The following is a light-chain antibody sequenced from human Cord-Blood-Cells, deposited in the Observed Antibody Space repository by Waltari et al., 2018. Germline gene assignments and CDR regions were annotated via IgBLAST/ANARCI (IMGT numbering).Light chain of an antibody. Sequence: QSALTQPASVSGSPGQSITISCTGTSSDVGGYNYVSWYQQHPGKAPKLMIYDVSQRPSGVPHRFSGSKSGSTASLTISGLQAEDEADYYCSSYTSSSTYVFGTGTKVTVL. CDR2: DVS. CDR3: SSYTSSSTYV. J-gene: IGLJ1*01. V-gene: IGLV2-14*01. CDR1: SSDVGGYNY.